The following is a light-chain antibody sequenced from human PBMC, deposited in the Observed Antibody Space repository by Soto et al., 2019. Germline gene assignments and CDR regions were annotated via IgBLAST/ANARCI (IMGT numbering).Light chain of an antibody. CDR2: DAS. Sequence: DIVLTQSPATLSLSPGERATLSCRASQSVSSYLAWYQQKPGQAPRLLIYDASNRATGIPARFSGSGSGTDFTLTISSLEPEDFAVYYCQQRSNCLFGQGTRLENK. J-gene: IGKJ5*01. CDR3: QQRSNCL. V-gene: IGKV3-11*01. CDR1: QSVSSY.